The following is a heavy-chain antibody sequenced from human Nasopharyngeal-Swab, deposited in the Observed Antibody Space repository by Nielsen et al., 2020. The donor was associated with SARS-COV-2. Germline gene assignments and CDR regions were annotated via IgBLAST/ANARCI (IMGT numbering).Heavy chain of an antibody. Sequence: VRWIPGAGLQWMGRIDPSDSYTKYSPSFEGHVTFAADKSIGTVYLQWSSPRASDTAMYYCARLPYSSTSYYALDSWGQGTLVTVSS. D-gene: IGHD2-2*01. CDR3: ARLPYSSTSYYALDS. J-gene: IGHJ5*01. V-gene: IGHV5-10-1*01. CDR2: IDPSDSYT.